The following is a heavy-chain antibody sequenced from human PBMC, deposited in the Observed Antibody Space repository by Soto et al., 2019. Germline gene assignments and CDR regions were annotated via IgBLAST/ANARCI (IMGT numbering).Heavy chain of an antibody. J-gene: IGHJ4*02. CDR1: GFTFRDYY. CDR2: ISSSGTGI. V-gene: IGHV3-11*01. D-gene: IGHD6-13*01. Sequence: PGGSLRLSCAASGFTFRDYYMSWIRQAPGKGLEWVSYISSSGTGIYYADSVKGRFTVSRGNAKNSLYLQMNSLRAEDTAVYYCAKLITTAAAGTVDYWGLGTLVTVSS. CDR3: AKLITTAAAGTVDY.